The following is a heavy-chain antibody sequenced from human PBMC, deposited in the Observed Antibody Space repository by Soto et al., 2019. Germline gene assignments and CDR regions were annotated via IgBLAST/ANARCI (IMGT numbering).Heavy chain of an antibody. D-gene: IGHD2-2*01. CDR1: GGTFSSYI. Sequence: SVKVSCKASGGTFSSYIISWVRQAPGQGLEWMGGIIPIFSTADYAQKFQGRVTITADESTKTAYMELSSLTSEDTAVYYCARAYASNKYWFDPWGQGTLVTVSS. CDR2: IIPIFSTA. CDR3: ARAYASNKYWFDP. V-gene: IGHV1-69*13. J-gene: IGHJ5*02.